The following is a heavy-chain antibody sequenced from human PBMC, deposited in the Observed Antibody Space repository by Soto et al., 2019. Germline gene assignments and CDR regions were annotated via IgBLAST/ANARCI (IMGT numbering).Heavy chain of an antibody. CDR3: ARGEPIWVAVAGPDDDFAI. CDR2: ISAYNFNT. Sequence: QVQLVQSGAEVKKPGASVKVSCKASGYTFTSYGIIWVRQAPGQGLEWMGWISAYNFNTNYAQKLQGRVTRSRDTSTSTAYMELRSLRADEPAVYSCARGEPIWVAVAGPDDDFAIWGQGTMVTVSS. J-gene: IGHJ3*02. V-gene: IGHV1-18*01. CDR1: GYTFTSYG. D-gene: IGHD6-19*01.